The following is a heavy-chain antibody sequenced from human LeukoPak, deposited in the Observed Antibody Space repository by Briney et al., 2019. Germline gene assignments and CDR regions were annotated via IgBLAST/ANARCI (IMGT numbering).Heavy chain of an antibody. Sequence: PSETLSLTCTVSGGSISSSSYYWGWIRQPPGKGLEWIGSIYYSGSTYYNPSLKSRVTISVDTSKNQFSLKLSSVTAADTAVYYCARVNSSLLFDYWGQGTLVTVSS. CDR1: GGSISSSSYY. V-gene: IGHV4-39*07. CDR3: ARVNSSLLFDY. D-gene: IGHD6-6*01. J-gene: IGHJ4*02. CDR2: IYYSGST.